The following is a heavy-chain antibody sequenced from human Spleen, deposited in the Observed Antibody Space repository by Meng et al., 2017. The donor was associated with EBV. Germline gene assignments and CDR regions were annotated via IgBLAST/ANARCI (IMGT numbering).Heavy chain of an antibody. V-gene: IGHV4-4*03. Sequence: QVHVAVSGPALAKRPVRMSLSCCVSSGSLLRSNSSCSFPQHPPYRLDCFREILLSGSTNFNPSLKCRVTISVAKSKTQLSLKLSSVTAADTAVYYCATTYGDDSHYFDYWGQGTLVTVSS. D-gene: IGHD4-17*01. CDR1: SGSLLRSNS. CDR3: ATTYGDDSHYFDY. J-gene: IGHJ4*02. CDR2: ILLSGST.